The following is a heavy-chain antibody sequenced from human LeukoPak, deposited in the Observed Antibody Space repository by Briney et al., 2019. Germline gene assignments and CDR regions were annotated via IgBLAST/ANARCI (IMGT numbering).Heavy chain of an antibody. V-gene: IGHV3-30*02. CDR3: AKDRVDGSGSQFDS. CDR1: GFTFSSYD. Sequence: GGSLRLSCAASGFTFSSYDMNWVRQAPGKGLEWVTFIKYDGSYKYYADSVKGRFTISKDNAMDTLFLQMNSLRADDTAVYYCAKDRVDGSGSQFDSWGQGSLVIVSS. D-gene: IGHD3-10*01. CDR2: IKYDGSYK. J-gene: IGHJ4*02.